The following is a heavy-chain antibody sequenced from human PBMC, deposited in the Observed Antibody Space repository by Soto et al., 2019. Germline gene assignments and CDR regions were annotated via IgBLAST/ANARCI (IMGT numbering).Heavy chain of an antibody. D-gene: IGHD3-3*01. CDR1: GGTFSSYA. Sequence: SVKVSCKASGGTFSSYAISWVRQAPGQGLEWMGGIIPIFGTANYAQKFQGRVTITADESTSTAYMELSSLRSEDTAVYYCARGKSVGDFWSGYFDYCGQGTMVTVYS. CDR2: IIPIFGTA. J-gene: IGHJ4*02. CDR3: ARGKSVGDFWSGYFDY. V-gene: IGHV1-69*13.